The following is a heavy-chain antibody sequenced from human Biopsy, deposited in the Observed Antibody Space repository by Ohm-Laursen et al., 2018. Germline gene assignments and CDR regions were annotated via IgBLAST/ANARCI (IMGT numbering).Heavy chain of an antibody. D-gene: IGHD4-23*01. Sequence: SETLSLTCTVSGGSFTGHYWSWIRQPPGKGLEWIGHISYTGYTSYKSSLKSRVTISLDTSRKHFSLRLTPLSAADTAVYYCARRSNEYGGLYFPHWGQGTLVTVSS. CDR1: GGSFTGHY. CDR2: ISYTGYT. CDR3: ARRSNEYGGLYFPH. J-gene: IGHJ1*01. V-gene: IGHV4-59*11.